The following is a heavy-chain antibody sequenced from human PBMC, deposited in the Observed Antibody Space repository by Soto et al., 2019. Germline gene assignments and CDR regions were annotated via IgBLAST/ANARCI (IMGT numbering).Heavy chain of an antibody. CDR2: IYWDDDK. V-gene: IGHV2-5*02. CDR3: AHSLSFMVRGVIPRDYGMDV. Sequence: QITLKESGPTLVKPTQTLTLTCTFSGFSLSTSGVGVGWIRQPPGKALEWLALIYWDDDKRYSPSLKSRLTITKVTTKNQVVLTMTNMDPVDTATYYCAHSLSFMVRGVIPRDYGMDVWGQGTTVTVSS. CDR1: GFSLSTSGVG. D-gene: IGHD3-10*01. J-gene: IGHJ6*02.